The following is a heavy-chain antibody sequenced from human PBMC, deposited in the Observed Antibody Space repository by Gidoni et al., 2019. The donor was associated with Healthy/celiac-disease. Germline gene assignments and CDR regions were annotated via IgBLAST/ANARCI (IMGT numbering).Heavy chain of an antibody. CDR1: GGSFSGYY. Sequence: QVQLQQWGAGLLKPSETLSLTCAVCGGSFSGYYWSWSRQPPGKGLEWIGEINHSGSTNYNPSLKSRVTISVDTSKNQFSLKLISVTAADTAVYYCARGVGGEYYYYYGMDVWGQGTTVTVSS. CDR2: INHSGST. D-gene: IGHD3-16*01. CDR3: ARGVGGEYYYYYGMDV. J-gene: IGHJ6*02. V-gene: IGHV4-34*01.